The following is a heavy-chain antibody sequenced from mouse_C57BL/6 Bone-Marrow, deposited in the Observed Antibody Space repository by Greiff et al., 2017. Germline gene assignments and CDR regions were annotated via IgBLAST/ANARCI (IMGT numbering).Heavy chain of an antibody. Sequence: QVQLQQPGTELVKPGASVKLSCTASGYTFTSYWMHWVKQRPGQGLEWIGNINPSNGGTNYNERFKSKATLTVDKSSSTAYMQLSSLTSEDSAVYYGTGGAYPDWFAYWGQGTLVTVSA. CDR2: INPSNGGT. J-gene: IGHJ3*01. CDR1: GYTFTSYW. CDR3: TGGAYPDWFAY. V-gene: IGHV1-53*01. D-gene: IGHD2-10*01.